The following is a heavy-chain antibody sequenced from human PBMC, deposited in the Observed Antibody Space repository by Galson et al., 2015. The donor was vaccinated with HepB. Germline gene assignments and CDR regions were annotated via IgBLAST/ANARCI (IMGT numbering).Heavy chain of an antibody. D-gene: IGHD2-15*01. V-gene: IGHV1-2*02. CDR3: TRGGGRYHVDY. J-gene: IGHJ4*02. Sequence: SVKVSCKASGYSLSDHNIHWVRQAPGQGLEWMGWISPKYGGTKNAQKFQGRVIMTRDTSISTAYMELSSLGSDDTAVYYCTRGGGRYHVDYWGQGTLVTVSS. CDR1: GYSLSDHN. CDR2: ISPKYGGT.